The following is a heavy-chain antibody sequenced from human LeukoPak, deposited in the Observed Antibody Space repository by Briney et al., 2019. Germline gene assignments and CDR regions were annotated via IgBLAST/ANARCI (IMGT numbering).Heavy chain of an antibody. Sequence: KPSETLSLTCAVYGGSFSGYYWSWIRQPPGKGLEWIGEINHSGSTNYNPSLKSRVTISVDKSKNQFSLKLSSVTAADTAVYYCARLVGVRGVIISWFDPWGQGTLVTVSS. V-gene: IGHV4-34*01. CDR1: GGSFSGYY. CDR2: INHSGST. J-gene: IGHJ5*02. CDR3: ARLVGVRGVIISWFDP. D-gene: IGHD3-10*01.